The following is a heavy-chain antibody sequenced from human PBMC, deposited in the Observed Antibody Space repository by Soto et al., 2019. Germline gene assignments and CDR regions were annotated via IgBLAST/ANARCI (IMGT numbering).Heavy chain of an antibody. CDR1: GFTFSSYG. Sequence: GGSLRLSCAASGFTFSSYGMHWVRQAPGKGLEWVAVIWYDGSNKYYADSVKGRFTISRDNSKNTLYLQMNSLRAEDTAVYYCARREYSSSSYYYYYMDVWGKGTTVTVSS. V-gene: IGHV3-33*01. D-gene: IGHD5-18*01. J-gene: IGHJ6*03. CDR2: IWYDGSNK. CDR3: ARREYSSSSYYYYYMDV.